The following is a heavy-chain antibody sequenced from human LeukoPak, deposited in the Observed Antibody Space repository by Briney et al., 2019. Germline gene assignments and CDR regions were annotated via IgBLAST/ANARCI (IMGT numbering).Heavy chain of an antibody. CDR1: GYTFTSYG. CDR3: ARNDYGDYVLYFDY. J-gene: IGHJ4*02. D-gene: IGHD4-17*01. V-gene: IGHV1-18*04. Sequence: ASVKVSCKASGYTFTSYGISWVRQAPGQGFEWMGWISAYNGNTNYAQKLQGRVTMTTDTSTSTAYMELRSLRSDDTAVYYCARNDYGDYVLYFDYWGQGTLVTVSS. CDR2: ISAYNGNT.